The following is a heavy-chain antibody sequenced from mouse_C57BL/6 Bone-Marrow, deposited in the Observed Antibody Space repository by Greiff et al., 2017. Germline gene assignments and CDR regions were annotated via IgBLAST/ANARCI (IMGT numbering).Heavy chain of an antibody. V-gene: IGHV14-4*01. CDR2: IDPDNGDT. CDR3: AIPHYDDYYAFAY. D-gene: IGHD2-3*01. Sequence: VQLQQSGAELVRPGASVKLSCTASGYNITDDYMHWVKQRPEQGLEWIGWIDPDNGDTDYASKFQGKATITADTSSNTAYLQLSSLTSEDTAIYNDAIPHYDDYYAFAYWGQGTLVTVSA. J-gene: IGHJ3*01. CDR1: GYNITDDY.